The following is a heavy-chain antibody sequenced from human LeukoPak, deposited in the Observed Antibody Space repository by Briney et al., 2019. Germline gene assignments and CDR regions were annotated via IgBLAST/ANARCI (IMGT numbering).Heavy chain of an antibody. Sequence: SETLSPTCTASGGSISSSSYYWGWIRQPPGKGLEWIGSIYYSGSTYYNPSLKSRVTISVDTSKNQFSLKLSSVTAADTAVYYCARQDGGNFESNYWGQGTLVTVSS. CDR2: IYYSGST. CDR3: ARQDGGNFESNY. D-gene: IGHD4-23*01. J-gene: IGHJ4*02. V-gene: IGHV4-39*01. CDR1: GGSISSSSYY.